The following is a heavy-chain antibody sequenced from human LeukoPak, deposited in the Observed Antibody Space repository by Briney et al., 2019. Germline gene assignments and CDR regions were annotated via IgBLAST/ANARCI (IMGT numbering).Heavy chain of an antibody. V-gene: IGHV1-2*02. Sequence: ASVKVSCKASGYTFTDYYLHWVRQAPGQGLEWMGWFDPKSGGSNYAQKFQGRVTMTRDTSISTLYMELNRLTSDDTAVYSCARERATVTSDWGQGTLVTVSS. J-gene: IGHJ4*02. CDR2: FDPKSGGS. CDR3: ARERATVTSD. CDR1: GYTFTDYY. D-gene: IGHD4-4*01.